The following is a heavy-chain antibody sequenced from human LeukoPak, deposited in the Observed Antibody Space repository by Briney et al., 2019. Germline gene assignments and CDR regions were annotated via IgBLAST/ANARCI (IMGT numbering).Heavy chain of an antibody. Sequence: SETLSLTCTVSGGSISSYYWSWIRQPAGKGLEWIGRIYTSGSTNYNPSLKSRVTMSVDTSKNQFSLKLISVTAADTAVYYCARDLGGTYYGAYYFDYWGQGTLVTVSS. J-gene: IGHJ4*02. CDR3: ARDLGGTYYGAYYFDY. V-gene: IGHV4-4*07. D-gene: IGHD1-26*01. CDR1: GGSISSYY. CDR2: IYTSGST.